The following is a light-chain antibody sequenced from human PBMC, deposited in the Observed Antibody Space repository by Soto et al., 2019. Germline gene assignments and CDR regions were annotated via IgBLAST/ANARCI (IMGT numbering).Light chain of an antibody. CDR2: DAS. CDR1: QSIRNH. CDR3: QQYGRSPT. Sequence: EIVLTQSPATLSLSPGQRATLSCRASQSIRNHLAWYQHKPGQAPRLLVYDASNRATGIPARFSGSGSGTDFTLTISSLEPEDFAVYFCQQYGRSPTFGQGTKVDIK. J-gene: IGKJ1*01. V-gene: IGKV3-11*01.